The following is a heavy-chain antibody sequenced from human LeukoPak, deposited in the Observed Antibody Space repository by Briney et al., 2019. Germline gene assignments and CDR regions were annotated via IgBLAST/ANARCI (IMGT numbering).Heavy chain of an antibody. V-gene: IGHV3-7*03. CDR1: GFTFSSYW. J-gene: IGHJ5*02. CDR2: IKQGGSEI. Sequence: GGPVSLSCGASGFTFSSYWMIGVRQAPGKSREGVAYIKQGGSEIYYVDSVKSRFSISRTNAKNSLYLQMNSLRAEDTAIYYCATYRQVLLSLDSWGQGTLVTVSS. CDR3: ATYRQVLLSLDS. D-gene: IGHD3-16*01.